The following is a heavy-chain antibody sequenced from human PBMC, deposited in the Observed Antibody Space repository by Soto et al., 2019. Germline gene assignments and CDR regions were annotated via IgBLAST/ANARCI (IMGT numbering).Heavy chain of an antibody. D-gene: IGHD6-25*01. Sequence: KTSETLSLTCTVSGGSLSSHYWTWIRQSPGKGLEWIGYVYFSGNTNYNPSLKSRVTISIDTSKNQSSLRLASVTAADTAFYYCGSVRPSGYVLSWGQGTLVTVSS. CDR1: GGSLSSHY. V-gene: IGHV4-59*11. CDR2: VYFSGNT. CDR3: GSVRPSGYVLS. J-gene: IGHJ5*02.